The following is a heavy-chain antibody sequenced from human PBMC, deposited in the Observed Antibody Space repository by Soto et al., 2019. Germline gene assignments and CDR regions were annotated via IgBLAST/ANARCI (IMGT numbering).Heavy chain of an antibody. Sequence: GGSLRLSCAASGFTFSSYGMHWVRQATGKGLEWVSAIGTAGDTYYPGSVKGRFTISRENAKNSLYLQMNSLRAGDTAVYYCARGGDIVLMDVWGKGTTVTVSS. CDR3: ARGGDIVLMDV. D-gene: IGHD2-8*01. CDR1: GFTFSSYG. V-gene: IGHV3-13*01. CDR2: IGTAGDT. J-gene: IGHJ6*04.